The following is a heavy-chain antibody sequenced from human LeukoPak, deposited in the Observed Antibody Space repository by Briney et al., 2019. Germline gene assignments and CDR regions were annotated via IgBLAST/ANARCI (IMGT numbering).Heavy chain of an antibody. J-gene: IGHJ6*03. Sequence: GGSLRLSCAASGFSFRSYGMHWVRQAPGRGREWVAFIRHDGSKIYSADSVKGRFTISRDNSKNKLHLQMNSLRGDDTALYYCAKDRDPPYFYYIDVWGNGTTVIVSS. CDR3: AKDRDPPYFYYIDV. D-gene: IGHD3-10*01. CDR1: GFSFRSYG. V-gene: IGHV3-30*02. CDR2: IRHDGSKI.